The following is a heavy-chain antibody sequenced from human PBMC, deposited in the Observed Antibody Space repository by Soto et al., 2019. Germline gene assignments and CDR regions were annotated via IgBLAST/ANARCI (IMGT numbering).Heavy chain of an antibody. V-gene: IGHV4-31*03. CDR3: ARTSYDSSGTAADP. D-gene: IGHD3-22*01. CDR1: GGSISSGGYY. Sequence: SETLSLTCTVSGGSISSGGYYWSWIRQHPGKGLEWIGYIYYSGSTYYNPSLKSRVTISVDTSKNQFSLKLSSVTAADTAVYYCARTSYDSSGTAADPWGQGTLVTVS. CDR2: IYYSGST. J-gene: IGHJ5*02.